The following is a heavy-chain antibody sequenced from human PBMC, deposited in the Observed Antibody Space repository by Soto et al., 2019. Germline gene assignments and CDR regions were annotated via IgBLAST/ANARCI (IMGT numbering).Heavy chain of an antibody. CDR1: GGSITSSNYY. Sequence: QLQLQQSGPGLVKPSEILSLTCTVSGGSITSSNYYWGWIRQPPGKGLQWIGNVYYNGFTYYNPSLKSRVTISGDTSKNHVSLKRTAVTAADTAVYYCARQDDFWSGSNWFDPWGQGTLVTVSS. CDR3: ARQDDFWSGSNWFDP. CDR2: VYYNGFT. D-gene: IGHD3-3*01. J-gene: IGHJ5*02. V-gene: IGHV4-39*01.